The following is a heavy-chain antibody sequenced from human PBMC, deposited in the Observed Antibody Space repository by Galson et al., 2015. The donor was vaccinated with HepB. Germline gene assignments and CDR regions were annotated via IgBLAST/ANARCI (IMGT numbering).Heavy chain of an antibody. J-gene: IGHJ4*02. V-gene: IGHV1-2*06. Sequence: SVKVSCKASGYSFIDHYIHRVRQAPGQGLEWMGRINPNSGGTNFAQKFQGRVTMTRDTSISTAYMELNILRSDDTAVYYCARVKVTVFDYWGQGTLVTVSS. D-gene: IGHD2-21*02. CDR2: INPNSGGT. CDR3: ARVKVTVFDY. CDR1: GYSFIDHY.